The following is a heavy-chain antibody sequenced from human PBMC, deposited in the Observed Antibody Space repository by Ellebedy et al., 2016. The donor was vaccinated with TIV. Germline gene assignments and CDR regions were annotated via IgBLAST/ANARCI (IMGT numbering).Heavy chain of an antibody. CDR1: GFIFRDYY. V-gene: IGHV3-21*01. D-gene: IGHD2-21*02. CDR3: ARAVHHGGDIYDY. J-gene: IGHJ4*02. Sequence: GESLKISCGAFGFIFRDYYMAWVRQAPGKGLEWVSSISSSSTNKYYAESLRGRFAISRDNAKKSLYLQMNSLRAEDTAVYFCARAVHHGGDIYDYWGQGTPVTVSS. CDR2: ISSSSTNK.